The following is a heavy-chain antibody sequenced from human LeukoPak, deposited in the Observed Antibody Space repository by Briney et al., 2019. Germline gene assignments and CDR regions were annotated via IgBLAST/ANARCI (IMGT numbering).Heavy chain of an antibody. CDR3: AKERSGGWPFDY. J-gene: IGHJ4*02. CDR1: GFTFNNYA. CDR2: ISRTGGQT. Sequence: GGSLRLSCAASGFTFNNYAMSWVRQAPGRGLEWVSGISRTGGQTYYADSVKGRFTTSRDNSKNTLYLQMHSLRDDDTAIYYCAKERSGGWPFDYWGQGTLGIVSS. D-gene: IGHD6-19*01. V-gene: IGHV3-23*01.